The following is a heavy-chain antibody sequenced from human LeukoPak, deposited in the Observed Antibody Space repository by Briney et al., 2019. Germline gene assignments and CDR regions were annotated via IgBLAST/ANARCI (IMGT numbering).Heavy chain of an antibody. D-gene: IGHD4-17*01. CDR2: ISGSGGST. Sequence: GGSLRLSCAASGFTFSSYAMHWVRQAPGKGLEWVPAISGSGGSTYYADSVKGRFTISRDNSKNTLYLQMNSLRAEDTAVYYCAKDRATVTKPFDYWGQGTLVTVSS. V-gene: IGHV3-23*01. CDR1: GFTFSSYA. J-gene: IGHJ4*02. CDR3: AKDRATVTKPFDY.